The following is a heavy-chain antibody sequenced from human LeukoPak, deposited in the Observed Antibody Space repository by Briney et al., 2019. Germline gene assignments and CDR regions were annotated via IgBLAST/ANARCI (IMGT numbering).Heavy chain of an antibody. D-gene: IGHD4-11*01. J-gene: IGHJ4*02. CDR3: ARDLDSMTTVTTVDY. Sequence: ASVKVSCKASGYTFTSYGISWVRQAPGQGLEGMGWISAYNGNTNYAQKLQGRVTMTTDTSTSTAYMELRSLRSDDTAVYYCARDLDSMTTVTTVDYWGQGTLVTVSS. CDR2: ISAYNGNT. CDR1: GYTFTSYG. V-gene: IGHV1-18*01.